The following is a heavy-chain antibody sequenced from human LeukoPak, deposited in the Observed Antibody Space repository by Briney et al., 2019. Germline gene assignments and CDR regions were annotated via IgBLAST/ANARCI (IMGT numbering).Heavy chain of an antibody. D-gene: IGHD5-12*01. J-gene: IGHJ6*03. CDR2: INHSGST. Sequence: SETLSLTCAVYGGSFSGYYWSWIRQPPGKGLEWIGEINHSGSTNYNPSLKSRVTISVDTSKNQFSLKLSSVTAADTAVYYCARQGIVATYHRRTYYYYYMDVWGKGTTVTISS. CDR1: GGSFSGYY. CDR3: ARQGIVATYHRRTYYYYYMDV. V-gene: IGHV4-34*01.